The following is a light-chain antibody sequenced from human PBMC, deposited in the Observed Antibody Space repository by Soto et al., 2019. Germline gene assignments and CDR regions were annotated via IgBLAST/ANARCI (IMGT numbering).Light chain of an antibody. CDR3: LYYYGWPRT. V-gene: IGKV3-15*01. CDR2: GAS. Sequence: VVMTQSPASLAVSPGERVTLACRASQTVDGDVAWYQQKPGQAPRLLIPGASTRAAGIPDRFSGSGSGTEFTLTITSLQSDDFAVYFCLYYYGWPRTFGRGTKVDIK. J-gene: IGKJ1*01. CDR1: QTVDGD.